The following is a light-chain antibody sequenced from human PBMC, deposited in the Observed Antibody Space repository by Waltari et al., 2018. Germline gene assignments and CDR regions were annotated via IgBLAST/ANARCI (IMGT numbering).Light chain of an antibody. V-gene: IGLV2-14*01. J-gene: IGLJ3*02. Sequence: QSALTQPASVSGSPGQSIIISCTGTSSDVGSYNYVSWYQQHPGKAPKLMIYDVSKRPSGFSNRFSGSKSGNTASLTISGLQAEDEADYYCSSYTSSRKWVFGGGTKLTVL. CDR2: DVS. CDR1: SSDVGSYNY. CDR3: SSYTSSRKWV.